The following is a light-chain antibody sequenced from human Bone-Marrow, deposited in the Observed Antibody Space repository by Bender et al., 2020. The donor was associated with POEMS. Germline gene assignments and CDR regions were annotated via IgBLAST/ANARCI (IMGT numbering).Light chain of an antibody. CDR2: KDT. J-gene: IGLJ1*01. CDR3: QSTDNSGSFYV. Sequence: SDELTQPPSVSVSPGQTARITCSGDTLSKEYCYWFQQKPGQAPKLVIYKDTERPSGVPERFSGSSSGTTVTLTISGVQAEDEADYYCQSTDNSGSFYVFGPGTRVTVL. V-gene: IGLV3-25*03. CDR1: TLSKEY.